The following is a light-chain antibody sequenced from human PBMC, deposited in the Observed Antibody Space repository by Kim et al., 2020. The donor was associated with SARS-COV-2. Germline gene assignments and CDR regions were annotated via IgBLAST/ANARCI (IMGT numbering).Light chain of an antibody. V-gene: IGKV3-15*01. Sequence: VPPGEGPPSSARPGKSVATALVWYQKKPGPSPRLFISVAHFRATGTPPTFSGSGSGTEFTLTISSLQTEDFAVYYSQQYNKRPMTFRAGTKSEIK. CDR1: KSVATA. J-gene: IGKJ4*01. CDR3: QQYNKRPMT. CDR2: VAH.